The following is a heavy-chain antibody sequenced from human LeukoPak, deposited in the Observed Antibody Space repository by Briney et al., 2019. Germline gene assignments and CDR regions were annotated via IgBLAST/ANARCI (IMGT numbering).Heavy chain of an antibody. CDR3: ASGAAFDY. CDR2: IYYSGST. Sequence: SETLSLTCTVSGGPISSYYWSWIRQPPGKGLEWIGYIYYSGSTNYNPSLKSQVTISVDTSKNQFSLNLNSVIAADTAVYYCASGAAFDYWGQGTLVTVSS. CDR1: GGPISSYY. V-gene: IGHV4-59*01. J-gene: IGHJ4*02. D-gene: IGHD4/OR15-4a*01.